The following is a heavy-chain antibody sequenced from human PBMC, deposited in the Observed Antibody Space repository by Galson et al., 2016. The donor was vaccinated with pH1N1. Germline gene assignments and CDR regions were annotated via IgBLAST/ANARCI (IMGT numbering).Heavy chain of an antibody. J-gene: IGHJ4*02. D-gene: IGHD3-10*01. CDR2: LYTSGTT. CDR1: GGPISSSIYY. V-gene: IGHV4-61*02. CDR3: ARDRVSLTGMFDY. Sequence: TLSLTCTVSGGPISSSIYYWNWLRQPAGKGLEWIGRLYTSGTTTYNPSLESRVSISVDTSKNQFSLRLSSVTAADTAVYFCARDRVSLTGMFDYWGQGALVTVSS.